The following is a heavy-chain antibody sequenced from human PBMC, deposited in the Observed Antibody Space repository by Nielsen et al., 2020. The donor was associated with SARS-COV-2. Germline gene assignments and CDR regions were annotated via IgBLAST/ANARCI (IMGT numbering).Heavy chain of an antibody. CDR3: ARDGVVGSTNTFDV. V-gene: IGHV3-74*01. CDR2: INFDGTGT. J-gene: IGHJ3*01. Sequence: GESLKISCTASGFTSTAYWMHWVRQAPGKGLTWVSHINFDGTGTSYADSVKGRFTISRDNAKNTVYLQMNSLRAEDTAVYYCARDGVVGSTNTFDVWGQGTVVTVSS. CDR1: GFTSTAYW. D-gene: IGHD1-26*01.